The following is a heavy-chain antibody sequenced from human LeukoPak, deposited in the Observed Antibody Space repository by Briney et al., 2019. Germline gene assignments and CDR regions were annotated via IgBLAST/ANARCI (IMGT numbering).Heavy chain of an antibody. CDR1: GGTFSSYA. D-gene: IGHD4-17*01. J-gene: IGHJ4*02. CDR2: IIPIFGTA. V-gene: IGHV1-69*13. CDR3: ARADYGDYVSGFGY. Sequence: SVKVSCKASGGTFSSYAISWVRQAPGQGLEWMGGIIPIFGTAKYSQKFQGRVTITADESTGTAYMEVSSLRSEDTAVYYCARADYGDYVSGFGYWGQGTLVTVSS.